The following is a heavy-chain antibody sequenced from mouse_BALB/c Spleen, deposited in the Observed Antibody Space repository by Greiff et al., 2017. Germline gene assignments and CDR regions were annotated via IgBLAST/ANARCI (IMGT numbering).Heavy chain of an antibody. D-gene: IGHD1-1*01. Sequence: EVMLVESGGGLVKPGGSLKLSCAASGFTFSSYAMSWVRQTPEKRLEWVASISSGGSTYYPDSVKGRFTISRDNARNFLYLQMSSLRSEDTAMYYCARGGIGSSYGTTWFAYWGQGTLVTVSA. CDR3: ARGGIGSSYGTTWFAY. J-gene: IGHJ3*01. V-gene: IGHV5-6-5*01. CDR2: ISSGGST. CDR1: GFTFSSYA.